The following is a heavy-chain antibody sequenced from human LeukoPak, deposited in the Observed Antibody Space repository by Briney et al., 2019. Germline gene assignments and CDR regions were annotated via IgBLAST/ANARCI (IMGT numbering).Heavy chain of an antibody. CDR1: GFSFSTYA. D-gene: IGHD2-15*01. V-gene: IGHV3-23*01. CDR2: ISGTGDST. J-gene: IGHJ4*02. CDR3: VEDVVVIVAAKPGI. Sequence: GGSLRLSCAASGFSFSTYAMGWVRQAPGKGLEWVSSISGTGDSTYYADAMKGRFTISRDNSKNTLYPQMNSLRAEDTAVYYCVEDVVVIVAAKPGIWGQGTLVTVSS.